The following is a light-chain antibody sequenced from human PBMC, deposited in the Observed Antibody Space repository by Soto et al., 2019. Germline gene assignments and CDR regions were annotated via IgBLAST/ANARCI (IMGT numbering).Light chain of an antibody. CDR3: MQALHTPWT. V-gene: IGKV2-28*01. CDR2: LGS. Sequence: VMTQSPLSLPVTPGEPASISCRSSQSLLHSNGYNYLDWYLQKPGQSPQVLIYLGSNRASGVPDRFSGSGSGTDFTLKISRVEAEDVGVYYCMQALHTPWTFGQGTKVEIK. CDR1: QSLLHSNGYNY. J-gene: IGKJ1*01.